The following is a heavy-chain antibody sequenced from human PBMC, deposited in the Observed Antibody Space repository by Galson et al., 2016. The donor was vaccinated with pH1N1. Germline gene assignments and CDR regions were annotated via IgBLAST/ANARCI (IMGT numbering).Heavy chain of an antibody. CDR2: ISWNSGTL. CDR1: GFTFDDYA. CDR3: AKDRPHSTVTRTAGFDP. V-gene: IGHV3-9*01. D-gene: IGHD4-17*01. J-gene: IGHJ5*02. Sequence: SLRLSCAASGFTFDDYAMHWVRQAPGKGLEWVSGISWNSGTLGYADSVKGRFTISRDNAKNSLYLQMNSLRAEDTALYYCAKDRPHSTVTRTAGFDPWGQGTLVTVSS.